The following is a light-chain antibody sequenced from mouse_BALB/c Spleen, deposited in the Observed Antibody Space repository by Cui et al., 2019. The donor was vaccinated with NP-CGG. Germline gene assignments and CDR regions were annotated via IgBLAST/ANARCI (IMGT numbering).Light chain of an antibody. CDR2: GTN. J-gene: IGLJ1*01. V-gene: IGLV1*01. Sequence: QAVVTQESALTTSPGETVTLTCRSSTGAVTTRNYPNCDQEKADHLVTGIIGGTNNRVPGVPTSFSGSLIGNKAALTITGAQTEDEAVYFCALWFSNHWVFGGGTKLTVL. CDR1: TGAVTTRNY. CDR3: ALWFSNHWV.